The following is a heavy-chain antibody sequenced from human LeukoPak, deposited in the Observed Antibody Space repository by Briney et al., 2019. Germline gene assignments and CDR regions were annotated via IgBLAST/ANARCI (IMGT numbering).Heavy chain of an antibody. CDR2: IYYSGST. V-gene: IGHV4-39*07. J-gene: IGHJ4*02. D-gene: IGHD2-2*01. CDR1: GGSISSSSYY. Sequence: PSETLSLTCTVSGGSISSSSYYWGWIRQPPGKGLEWIGSIYYSGSTYYNPSLKSRVTISVDTSNNQFSLKLSSVTAADTAVYYCARERCSSTTCYFDYWGQGTLVTVSS. CDR3: ARERCSSTTCYFDY.